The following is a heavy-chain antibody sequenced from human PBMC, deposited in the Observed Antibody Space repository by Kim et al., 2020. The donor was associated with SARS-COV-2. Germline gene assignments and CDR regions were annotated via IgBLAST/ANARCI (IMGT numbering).Heavy chain of an antibody. D-gene: IGHD4-17*01. CDR2: IGGSGYYT. Sequence: GGSLRLSCVASGFTFSSYSMNWVRQAPGKGLEWVSSIGGSGYYTYYADSVKGRFTISRDNAKNSLYLQMNSLRAEDTAVYYCAKIPTVTTQGDYWGQGTLVTVSS. CDR1: GFTFSSYS. V-gene: IGHV3-21*01. J-gene: IGHJ4*02. CDR3: AKIPTVTTQGDY.